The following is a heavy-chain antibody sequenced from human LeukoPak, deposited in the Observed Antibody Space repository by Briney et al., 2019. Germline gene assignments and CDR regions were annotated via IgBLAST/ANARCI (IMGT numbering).Heavy chain of an antibody. Sequence: SETLSLTCTVSGGSISSSSYYWGWIRQPPGKGLEWIGSIYYSGSTYYNPSLKSRVTISVGTSKNQVSLKLSSVTAADTAVYYCARRHKATVTFDYWGQGTLVTASS. CDR3: ARRHKATVTFDY. CDR2: IYYSGST. D-gene: IGHD4-17*01. V-gene: IGHV4-39*01. J-gene: IGHJ4*02. CDR1: GGSISSSSYY.